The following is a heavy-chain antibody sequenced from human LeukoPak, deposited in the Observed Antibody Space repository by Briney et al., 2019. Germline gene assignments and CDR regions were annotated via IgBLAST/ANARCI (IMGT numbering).Heavy chain of an antibody. D-gene: IGHD2-15*01. Sequence: APVKVSCKASGYTFTSYDINWVRQATGQGLEWMGWMNPNSGNTGYAQKFQGRVTMTRNTSISTAYMELSSLRSEDTAVYYCARSRACSGGSCSAYWFDPWGQGTLVTVSS. CDR1: GYTFTSYD. J-gene: IGHJ5*02. CDR2: MNPNSGNT. CDR3: ARSRACSGGSCSAYWFDP. V-gene: IGHV1-8*01.